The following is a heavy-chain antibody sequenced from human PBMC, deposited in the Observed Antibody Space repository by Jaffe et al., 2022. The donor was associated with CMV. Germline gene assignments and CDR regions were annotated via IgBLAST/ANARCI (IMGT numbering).Heavy chain of an antibody. Sequence: QVQLQESGPGLVKPSETLSLTCTVSGGSISSYYWSWIRQPPGKGLEWIGYIYYSGSTNYNPSLKSRVTISVDTSKNQFSLKLSSVTAADTAVYYCARSGVDDENWFDPWGQGTLVTVSS. V-gene: IGHV4-59*08. CDR2: IYYSGST. CDR1: GGSISSYY. D-gene: IGHD5-12*01. J-gene: IGHJ5*02. CDR3: ARSGVDDENWFDP.